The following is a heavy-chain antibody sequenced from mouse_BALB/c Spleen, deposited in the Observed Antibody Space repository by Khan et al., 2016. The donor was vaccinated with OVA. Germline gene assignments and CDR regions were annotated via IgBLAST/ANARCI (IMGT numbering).Heavy chain of an antibody. CDR1: GCSLNTYG. CDR2: IRSGGST. CDR3: ARNSYMYDFTY. V-gene: IGHV2-2*01. Sequence: QVQLKQSGPGLVQPSQSLSITCTVSGCSLNTYGIHRIRQSQGKGLEWLGVIRSGGSTDYNGAFISRLNITKDNSKSQVFFKMNSLQADDTAIYYCARNSYMYDFTYWGQGTLVTVSA. J-gene: IGHJ3*01. D-gene: IGHD2-14*01.